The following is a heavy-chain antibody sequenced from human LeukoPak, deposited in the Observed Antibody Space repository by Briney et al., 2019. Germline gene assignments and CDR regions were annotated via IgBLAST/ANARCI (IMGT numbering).Heavy chain of an antibody. D-gene: IGHD3-10*01. CDR1: GGSISSSSYY. CDR2: IYYSGST. CDR3: ARHGLLWFGELSSPLDY. Sequence: SETLSLTCTVSGGSISSSSYYWGWIRQPPGKGLEWIGSIYYSGSTYYNPSLKSRVTISVDTSKNQFSLELSSVTAADTAVYYCARHGLLWFGELSSPLDYWGQGALVTVSS. J-gene: IGHJ4*02. V-gene: IGHV4-39*01.